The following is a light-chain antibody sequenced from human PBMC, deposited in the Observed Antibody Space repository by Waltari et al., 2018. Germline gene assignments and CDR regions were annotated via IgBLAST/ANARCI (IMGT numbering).Light chain of an antibody. J-gene: IGKJ4*01. Sequence: IQMTQSPSSLSASVGDRVTITCRASQGISSYLAWYQQKPGKAPKLLIYKASTLQSGVPSRFSGSGSGTDFTLTISSLQPEDFATYYCQQHNSNPPTFGGGTKVEIK. CDR3: QQHNSNPPT. V-gene: IGKV1-9*01. CDR2: KAS. CDR1: QGISSY.